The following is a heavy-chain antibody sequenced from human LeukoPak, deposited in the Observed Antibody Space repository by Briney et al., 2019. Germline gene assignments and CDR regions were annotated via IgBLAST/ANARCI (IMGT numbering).Heavy chain of an antibody. V-gene: IGHV3-48*04. J-gene: IGHJ3*02. D-gene: IGHD6-13*01. CDR1: GVTFSVYS. Sequence: PGGFLRLSCAASGVTFSVYSMNWVRQAPGKGLEWVSYINSGSTTIYYADSVKGRFTISRDNAKNSLYLQMNSLRAEDTAVYYCARGGYTYDRAFDIWGQGTMVTVSS. CDR2: INSGSTTI. CDR3: ARGGYTYDRAFDI.